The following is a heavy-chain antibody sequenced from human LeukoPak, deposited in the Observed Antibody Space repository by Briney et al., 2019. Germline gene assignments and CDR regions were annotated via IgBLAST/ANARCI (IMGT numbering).Heavy chain of an antibody. Sequence: PGGSLRLSCAASGFTFSSYNMNWVRQAPGKGLEWVSSITSSSSYIYYADSVKGRFTISRDNAKNSLFLQMNSLTAEDTAVYYCARDGSGGWGQGTLVTVSS. CDR3: ARDGSGG. CDR1: GFTFSSYN. J-gene: IGHJ4*02. D-gene: IGHD3-10*01. V-gene: IGHV3-21*01. CDR2: ITSSSSYI.